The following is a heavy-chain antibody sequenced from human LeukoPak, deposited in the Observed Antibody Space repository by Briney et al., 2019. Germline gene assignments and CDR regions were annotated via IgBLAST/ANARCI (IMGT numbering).Heavy chain of an antibody. CDR1: GGSFSGYY. V-gene: IGHV4-34*01. D-gene: IGHD3-10*01. J-gene: IGHJ6*03. Sequence: PSETLSLTCAVYGGSFSGYYWSWIRQPPGKGLEWIGEINHSGSTNYNPSLKSRVTISVDTSKNQFSLKLSSVTAADTAVDYCARLTKNDSGSFRFGKKKRGYMDVWGKGTTVTISS. CDR2: INHSGST. CDR3: ARLTKNDSGSFRFGKKKRGYMDV.